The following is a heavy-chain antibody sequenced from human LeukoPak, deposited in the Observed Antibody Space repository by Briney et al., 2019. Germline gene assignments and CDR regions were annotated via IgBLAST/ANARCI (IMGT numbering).Heavy chain of an antibody. J-gene: IGHJ4*02. Sequence: GGSLRLSCAASGFTFSSYWMHWVRQAPGKGLVWVSRINSDGSSTSYADSVKGRFTISRDNAKNSLHLQMNSLRAEDTAVYYCARTGSGSYFRYWGQGTLVTVSS. CDR2: INSDGSST. CDR1: GFTFSSYW. V-gene: IGHV3-74*01. CDR3: ARTGSGSYFRY. D-gene: IGHD3-10*01.